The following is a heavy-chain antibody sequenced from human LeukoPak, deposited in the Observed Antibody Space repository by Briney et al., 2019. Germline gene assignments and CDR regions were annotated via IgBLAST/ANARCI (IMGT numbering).Heavy chain of an antibody. CDR1: GFTFSSYS. J-gene: IGHJ4*02. CDR3: AKGGSIAVAGTLDY. D-gene: IGHD6-19*01. V-gene: IGHV3-21*04. CDR2: ISSSSSYI. Sequence: GGSLRLSCAASGFTFSSYSMNWVRQAPGKGLEWVSSISSSSSYIYYADSVKGRFTISRDNAKNSLYLQMNSLRAEDMALYYCAKGGSIAVAGTLDYWGQGTLVTVSS.